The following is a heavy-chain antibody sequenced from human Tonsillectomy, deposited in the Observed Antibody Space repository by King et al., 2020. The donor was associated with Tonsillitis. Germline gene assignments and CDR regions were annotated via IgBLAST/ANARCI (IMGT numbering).Heavy chain of an antibody. D-gene: IGHD2-8*01. Sequence: VQLVESGGGVVQPGRSLRLSCAASGFTFSSYGMHWVRQAPGKGLEWVAVISYDGSNKYYADSVKGRFTISRDNSKNTLYLQMNSLRAEDTAVYYCAKVKVFDNYYYGMDVWGQGTTVTVSS. CDR2: ISYDGSNK. J-gene: IGHJ6*02. CDR3: AKVKVFDNYYYGMDV. CDR1: GFTFSSYG. V-gene: IGHV3-30*18.